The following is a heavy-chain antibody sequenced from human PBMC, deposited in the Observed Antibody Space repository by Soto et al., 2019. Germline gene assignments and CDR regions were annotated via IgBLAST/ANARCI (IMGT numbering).Heavy chain of an antibody. D-gene: IGHD1-26*01. V-gene: IGHV3-15*01. J-gene: IGHJ6*02. CDR1: GFTCSNAW. Sequence: GGSLRLSSAASGFTCSNAWMSWVRQAPGKGLEWVCRIKSKTDGGPTAHGATAQTRFTISKEDSKNTPYPQMSRQNTEDTVLYYRSTAEWEPSPPTYYYYGMDVWGQGTTVTVSS. CDR2: IKSKTDGGPT. CDR3: STAEWEPSPPTYYYYGMDV.